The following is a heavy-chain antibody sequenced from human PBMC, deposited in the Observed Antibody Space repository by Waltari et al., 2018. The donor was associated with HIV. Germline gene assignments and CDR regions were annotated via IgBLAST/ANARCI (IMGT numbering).Heavy chain of an antibody. J-gene: IGHJ4*02. D-gene: IGHD2-2*01. Sequence: QVQLQESGPGLVKPSQTPSLTCTVSGGSISSGGYYWSWIRKHPGKGLEWIGYIYYSGNAYYNPSLKTRATISVDTSKNQFSLKLRSVTAADTAVYNCARDSPAGFEYWGQGTLVTVSS. V-gene: IGHV4-31*03. CDR2: IYYSGNA. CDR3: ARDSPAGFEY. CDR1: GGSISSGGYY.